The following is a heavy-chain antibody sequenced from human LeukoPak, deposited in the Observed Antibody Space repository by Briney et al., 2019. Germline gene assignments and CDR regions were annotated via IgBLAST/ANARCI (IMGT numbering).Heavy chain of an antibody. J-gene: IGHJ4*02. V-gene: IGHV3-23*01. D-gene: IGHD3-22*01. Sequence: PGGSLRLSCAASGFTVSSYAMSWVRQAPGKGLEWVSAISGSGGSTYYADSVKGRFTISRDNSKNTLYLQMNSLRAEDTAVYYCAKGALSMIVVVTWSDYWGQGTLVTVSS. CDR1: GFTVSSYA. CDR2: ISGSGGST. CDR3: AKGALSMIVVVTWSDY.